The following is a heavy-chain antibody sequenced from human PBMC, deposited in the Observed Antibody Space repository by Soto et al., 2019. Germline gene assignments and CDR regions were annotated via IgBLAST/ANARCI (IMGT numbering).Heavy chain of an antibody. D-gene: IGHD3-10*01. CDR2: ISAYNGNT. CDR1: GYTFTSYG. J-gene: IGHJ3*02. CDR3: ARDVGSRSMVPDDAFDI. V-gene: IGHV1-18*01. Sequence: ASVKVSCKASGYTFTSYGIIWVRQAPGQGLEWMGWISAYNGNTNYAQKLQGRVTMTTDTSTSTAYMELRSLRSDDTAVYYCARDVGSRSMVPDDAFDIWGQGTMVTVSS.